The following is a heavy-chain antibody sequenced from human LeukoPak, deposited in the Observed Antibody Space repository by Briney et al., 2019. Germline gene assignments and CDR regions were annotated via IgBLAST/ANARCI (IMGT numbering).Heavy chain of an antibody. CDR1: GYTFTSYG. D-gene: IGHD1-1*01. V-gene: IGHV1-18*01. CDR3: ARDERGNYWNDLIYYYYGMDV. CDR2: ISAYNGNT. Sequence: ASVKVSCKASGYTFTSYGISWVRQAPGQGLEWMGWISAYNGNTNYAQKLQGRVTMTTDTSTSTAYMELRSLRSDDTAVYYCARDERGNYWNDLIYYYYGMDVWGQGTTVTASS. J-gene: IGHJ6*02.